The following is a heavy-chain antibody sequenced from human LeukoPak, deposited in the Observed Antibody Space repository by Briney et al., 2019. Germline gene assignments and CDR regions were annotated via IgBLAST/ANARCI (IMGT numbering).Heavy chain of an antibody. D-gene: IGHD3-9*01. Sequence: SETLSLTCTDSGGSISSYYWSWIRQPPGKGLEWIGYIYYSGSTNYNSSLKSRVTISVDTSKNQFSLKLSSVTAADPAVYYCARGASYDILTGHYYFDYWGQGTLVTVSS. CDR2: IYYSGST. J-gene: IGHJ4*02. V-gene: IGHV4-59*01. CDR3: ARGASYDILTGHYYFDY. CDR1: GGSISSYY.